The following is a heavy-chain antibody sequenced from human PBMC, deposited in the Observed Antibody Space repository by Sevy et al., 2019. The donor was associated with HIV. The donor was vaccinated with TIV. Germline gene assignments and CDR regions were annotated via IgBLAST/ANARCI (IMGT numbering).Heavy chain of an antibody. CDR3: AKTINSGGGVVPAANYYYYGLDV. J-gene: IGHJ6*02. CDR2: INGKGRST. V-gene: IGHV3-23*01. CDR1: GFTFSGYA. Sequence: GGSLRLSCAASGFTFSGYAMNWVRQAPGKGLEWVSAINGKGRSTHYADSVEGRFNISRDNSKNTLYLQMNSLRAEDTAVYYCAKTINSGGGVVPAANYYYYGLDVWGQGTTVTVSS. D-gene: IGHD2-2*01.